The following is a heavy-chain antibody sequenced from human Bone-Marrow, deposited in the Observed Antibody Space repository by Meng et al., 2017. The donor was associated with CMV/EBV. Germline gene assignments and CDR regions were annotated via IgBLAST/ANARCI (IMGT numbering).Heavy chain of an antibody. Sequence: GGSLRLFCAASGFTFNRYSMNWVRQAPGKGLEWVSSISTSSSYIHYIDSPKGRLTVSRDNARNSLYLEMNSLRVEDTALFYCARGLTSRGIPLNFAYWGQGTLVTVSS. D-gene: IGHD3-16*01. J-gene: IGHJ4*02. CDR2: ISTSSSYI. V-gene: IGHV3-21*04. CDR3: ARGLTSRGIPLNFAY. CDR1: GFTFNRYS.